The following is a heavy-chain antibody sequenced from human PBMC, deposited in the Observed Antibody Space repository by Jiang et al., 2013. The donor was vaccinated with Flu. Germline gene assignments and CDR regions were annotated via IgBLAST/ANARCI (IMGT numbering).Heavy chain of an antibody. CDR1: GFTFSTYA. CDR3: ALQPIFGVDG. CDR2: ISSSSTTI. Sequence: VQLVESGGGLVQPGGSLRLSCVASGFTFSTYALELGPPGSREGLEWVSYISSSSTTIFYADSVKGRFTISRDNARNSLHLQMNSLRAEDTAVYYCALQPIFGVDGWGQGTTVTVSS. D-gene: IGHD4-11*01. J-gene: IGHJ6*02. V-gene: IGHV3-48*01.